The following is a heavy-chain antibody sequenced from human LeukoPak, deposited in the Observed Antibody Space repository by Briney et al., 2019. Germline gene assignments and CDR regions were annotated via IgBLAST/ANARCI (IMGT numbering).Heavy chain of an antibody. J-gene: IGHJ1*01. V-gene: IGHV3-48*03. Sequence: PGGSLRLSCTASGFTFSGYEMNWVRQAPGKGLEWVSYISSSGNSIYYADSVKGRFTISRDNAKNSLYLQMNSLIAEDTAVYYCARGRFGSCWGQGTLVTVSS. CDR3: ARGRFGSC. CDR2: ISSSGNSI. D-gene: IGHD6-13*01. CDR1: GFTFSGYE.